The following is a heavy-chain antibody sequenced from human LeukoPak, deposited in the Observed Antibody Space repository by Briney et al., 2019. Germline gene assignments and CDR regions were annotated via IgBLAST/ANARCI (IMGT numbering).Heavy chain of an antibody. J-gene: IGHJ4*01. V-gene: IGHV3-7*04. CDR1: GFSFSTYW. CDR3: ARVRFMIANY. CDR2: IKQDGSEK. D-gene: IGHD3-22*01. Sequence: PGGSLRLSCAASGFSFSTYWMSWVRQSPGKWLEWVANIKQDGSEKHYVDSVKSRFTISRDNAWNSLDLQMHSVRAEDTTVYYCARVRFMIANYWGQGTRVTVSS.